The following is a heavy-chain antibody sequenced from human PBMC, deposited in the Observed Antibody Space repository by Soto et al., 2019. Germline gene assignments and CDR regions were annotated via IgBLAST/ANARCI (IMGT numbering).Heavy chain of an antibody. CDR3: VRGGGAYAGSSLWFDS. J-gene: IGHJ5*01. CDR1: GFTFSHSA. V-gene: IGHV3-64D*06. CDR2: IGSTGAST. Sequence: PGGSPRLSCSASGFTFSHSAMHWVRQAPGKGLEYVAAIGSTGASTYYPGSVKGRFIISRDNSKNTLFLQMNSLRPEDTAVYYCVRGGGAYAGSSLWFDSWGQGTLVTLSS. D-gene: IGHD3-16*01.